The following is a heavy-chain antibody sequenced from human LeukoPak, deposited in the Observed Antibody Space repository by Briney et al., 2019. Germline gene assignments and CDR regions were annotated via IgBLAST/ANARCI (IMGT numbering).Heavy chain of an antibody. D-gene: IGHD2/OR15-2a*01. V-gene: IGHV4-59*01. CDR3: ARVGAGYFRYYYYGMDV. Sequence: PSETLSLTCTVSGGSISSYYWSWIRQPPGKGLEWIGYIYYSGSTNCNPSLKSRVTISVDTSKNQFSLKLSSVTAADTAVYYCARVGAGYFRYYYYGMDVWGQGTTVTVSS. CDR2: IYYSGST. CDR1: GGSISSYY. J-gene: IGHJ6*02.